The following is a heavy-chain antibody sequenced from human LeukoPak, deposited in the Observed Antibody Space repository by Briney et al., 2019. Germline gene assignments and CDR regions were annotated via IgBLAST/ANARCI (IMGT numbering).Heavy chain of an antibody. J-gene: IGHJ4*02. CDR2: IRYDGSNE. Sequence: GGSLRLSCAASGFTFSSYGMHWVRQAPGKGLEWVAFIRYDGSNEYYADPVKGRFTISRDNSKNTLYLQMNSLRAEDTAVYYCAKLGDSSGPRDYWGQGTLVTVSS. D-gene: IGHD3-22*01. CDR1: GFTFSSYG. V-gene: IGHV3-30*02. CDR3: AKLGDSSGPRDY.